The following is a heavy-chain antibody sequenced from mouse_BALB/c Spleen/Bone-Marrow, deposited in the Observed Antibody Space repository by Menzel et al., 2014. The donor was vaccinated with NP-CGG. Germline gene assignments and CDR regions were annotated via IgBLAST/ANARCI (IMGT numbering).Heavy chain of an antibody. CDR3: ARHRYDVGAMDY. V-gene: IGHV2-6-2*01. J-gene: IGHJ4*01. Sequence: VHLVESGPDLVAPSQSLSITCTVSGFSLTSYGVHWVRQPPGKGLEWLVVIRSDGSTTYNSALKSRLSISKDNSKSQVFLKMNSLQTDDTAMYYCARHRYDVGAMDYWGQGTSVTVSS. D-gene: IGHD2-12*01. CDR2: IRSDGST. CDR1: GFSLTSYG.